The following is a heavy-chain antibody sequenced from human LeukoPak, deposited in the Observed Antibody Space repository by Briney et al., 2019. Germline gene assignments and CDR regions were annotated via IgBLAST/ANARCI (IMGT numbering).Heavy chain of an antibody. CDR3: ARGPPPDIVVVPAAMGYYYYGMDV. J-gene: IGHJ6*02. Sequence: GGSLRPSCAASGFTFSSYAMHWVRQAPGKGLEWVAVISYDGSNKYYADSVKGRFTISRDNSKNTLYLQMNSLRAEDTAVYYCARGPPPDIVVVPAAMGYYYYGMDVWGQGTTVTVSS. D-gene: IGHD2-2*01. CDR2: ISYDGSNK. V-gene: IGHV3-30*04. CDR1: GFTFSSYA.